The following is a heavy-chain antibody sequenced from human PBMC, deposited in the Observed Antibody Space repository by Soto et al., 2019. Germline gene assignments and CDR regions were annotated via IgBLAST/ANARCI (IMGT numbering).Heavy chain of an antibody. J-gene: IGHJ6*02. V-gene: IGHV1-46*01. CDR2: INPSGGST. CDR1: GYTFTSYY. Sequence: GASVKVSCKASGYTFTSYYMHWVRQAPGQGLEWMGIINPSGGSTSYAQKFQGRVTMTRDTSTSTVYMELSSLRSEDTAVYYCARGGVGATVDYYYYGMDVWGQGTTVTVSS. D-gene: IGHD1-26*01. CDR3: ARGGVGATVDYYYYGMDV.